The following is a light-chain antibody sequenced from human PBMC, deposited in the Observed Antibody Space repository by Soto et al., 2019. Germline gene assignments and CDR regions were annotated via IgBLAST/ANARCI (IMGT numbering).Light chain of an antibody. CDR1: ETISTF. CDR3: QQSYDISPIT. J-gene: IGKJ5*01. CDR2: AAS. V-gene: IGKV1-39*01. Sequence: DIQMTQSPSSLSVSVGDRVTMTCRASETISTFLNWYQVKPGKAPKLLIYAASTLQDGVPSRFSGSGSGTDFTLTINSLQPGDFASYYCQQSYDISPITFGQGTRLEIK.